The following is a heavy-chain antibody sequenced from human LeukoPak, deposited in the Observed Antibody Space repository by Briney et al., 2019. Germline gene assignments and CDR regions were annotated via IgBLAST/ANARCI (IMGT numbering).Heavy chain of an antibody. CDR1: GGSISSSSYY. V-gene: IGHV4-39*01. D-gene: IGHD2-8*01. Sequence: SETLSLTCTVSGGSISSSSYYWGWIRQPPGKGLEWIGSIYYSGSTYYNPSLKSRVTISVDTSKNQFSLKLSSVTAADTAVYYCARQGYCTNGVCQWFDPWGQGTLVTVSS. J-gene: IGHJ5*02. CDR3: ARQGYCTNGVCQWFDP. CDR2: IYYSGST.